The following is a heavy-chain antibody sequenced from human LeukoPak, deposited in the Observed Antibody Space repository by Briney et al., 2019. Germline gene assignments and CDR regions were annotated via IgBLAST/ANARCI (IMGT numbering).Heavy chain of an antibody. CDR1: GYTFTSYA. J-gene: IGHJ4*02. V-gene: IGHV1-69*06. CDR3: ARGVRGYYDSSGYYYDY. CDR2: ITPIFGTG. D-gene: IGHD3-22*01. Sequence: GASVKVSCKASGYTFTSYAISWVRQAPGQGLEWMGGITPIFGTGNYAQKFQGRVTITADKSTSTAYMELSSLRSEDTAVYYCARGVRGYYDSSGYYYDYWGQGTLVTVSS.